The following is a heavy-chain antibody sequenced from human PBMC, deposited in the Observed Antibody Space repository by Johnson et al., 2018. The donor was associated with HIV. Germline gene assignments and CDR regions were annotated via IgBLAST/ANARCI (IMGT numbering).Heavy chain of an antibody. CDR1: GFTFDEHG. J-gene: IGHJ3*02. D-gene: IGHD3-22*01. V-gene: IGHV3-20*04. CDR3: ARGRLISMIVSAGAFDI. Sequence: VQLVESGGGVVQPGRSLRLSCAASGFTFDEHGMSWVRQAPGKGLEWVSAINWNGGSTTYADSVKGRFIISRDNAKNSLYLQMNSLRDEDTAFYYCARGRLISMIVSAGAFDILGQGTMVTVSS. CDR2: INWNGGST.